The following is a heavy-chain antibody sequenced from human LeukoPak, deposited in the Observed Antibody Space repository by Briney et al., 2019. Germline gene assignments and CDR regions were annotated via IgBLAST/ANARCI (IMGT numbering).Heavy chain of an antibody. Sequence: ASVKVSCKASGGTFSSYAISWVRQAPGQGLEWMGRIIPIFGTAIYAQKFQGRVTITTDESTSTAYMELSSLRSEDTAVYYCARVERDDILTGYGFDYWGQGTLVTVSS. CDR1: GGTFSSYA. CDR2: IIPIFGTA. D-gene: IGHD3-9*01. CDR3: ARVERDDILTGYGFDY. V-gene: IGHV1-69*05. J-gene: IGHJ4*02.